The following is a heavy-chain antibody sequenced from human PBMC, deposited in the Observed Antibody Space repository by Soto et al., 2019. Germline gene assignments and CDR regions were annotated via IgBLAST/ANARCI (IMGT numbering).Heavy chain of an antibody. CDR3: VMVDNYVTPTPQDV. D-gene: IGHD3-16*01. J-gene: IGHJ6*02. Sequence: QVQLVQSGDEVKKPGAPVKVSCKASGYIFVNYGIAWVRQAPGQGLEWMGWISPYTGNTHSATKIQGRLTMTTDTSTITASMDLGSLTSDDTAVYYCVMVDNYVTPTPQDVWGQGTTFTFSS. V-gene: IGHV1-18*01. CDR1: GYIFVNYG. CDR2: ISPYTGNT.